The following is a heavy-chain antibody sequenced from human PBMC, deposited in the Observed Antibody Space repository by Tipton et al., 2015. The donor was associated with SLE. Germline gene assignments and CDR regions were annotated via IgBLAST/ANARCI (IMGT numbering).Heavy chain of an antibody. D-gene: IGHD4-17*01. CDR3: ARERITTMTTGWFDP. Sequence: TLSLTCAVSGGSMNSGGYSWSWLRQHPGRGLEWIGYVFYSGRTYYNPSLKSRVTISVDTSKNQFSLRMTSVTAADTAVYYCARERITTMTTGWFDPWGQGSLVTVSS. CDR2: VFYSGRT. J-gene: IGHJ5*02. CDR1: GGSMNSGGYS. V-gene: IGHV4-31*11.